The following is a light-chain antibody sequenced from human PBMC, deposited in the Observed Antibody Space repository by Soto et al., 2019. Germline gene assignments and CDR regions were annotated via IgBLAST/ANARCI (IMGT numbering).Light chain of an antibody. V-gene: IGKV3-11*01. CDR3: QQRSNWPHT. CDR1: QSVSSY. CDR2: DAS. J-gene: IGKJ5*01. Sequence: EIVLTQSPATLSLSPGERATLSCRASQSVSSYFAWYQQKPGQAPRLLIYDASNRATGIPARFSGSGSGTDFTLTISSLEPEDFAVYDCQQRSNWPHTFGQGTRLEIK.